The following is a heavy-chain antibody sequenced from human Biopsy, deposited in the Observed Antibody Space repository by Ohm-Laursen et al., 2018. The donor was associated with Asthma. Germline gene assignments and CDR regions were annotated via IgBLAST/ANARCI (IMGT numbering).Heavy chain of an antibody. CDR3: ARCQVGYSSGWSLLLKKIYYSGMDV. CDR1: GGTFSNFA. V-gene: IGHV1-69*13. Sequence: ASVKVSCKAPGGTFSNFAISWVRQAPGQGLEWLGGIMSVFGTTKYAQKFQGRVTITADESTSTAYMEVTSLRSEDTAIYYCARCQVGYSSGWSLLLKKIYYSGMDVWGQGTAVTVSS. J-gene: IGHJ6*02. CDR2: IMSVFGTT. D-gene: IGHD6-19*01.